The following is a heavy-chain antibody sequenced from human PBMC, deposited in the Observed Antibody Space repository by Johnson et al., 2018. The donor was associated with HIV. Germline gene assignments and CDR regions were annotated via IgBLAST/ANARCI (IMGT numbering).Heavy chain of an antibody. V-gene: IGHV3-9*01. CDR3: AKVFKVRVAGAFDI. CDR1: GFTFDDYA. J-gene: IGHJ3*02. D-gene: IGHD6-19*01. Sequence: VQLVESGGGLVQPGGSLRLSCAASGFTFDDYAMHWVRQAPGKGLEWVSGISWNSGSIGYADSVRGRFTISRDNAKNSLYLQVNSLRADDTALYYCAKVFKVRVAGAFDIWGQGTIVTVSS. CDR2: ISWNSGSI.